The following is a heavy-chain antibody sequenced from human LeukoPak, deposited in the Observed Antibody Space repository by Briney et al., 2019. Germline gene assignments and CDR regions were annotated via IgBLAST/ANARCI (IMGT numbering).Heavy chain of an antibody. D-gene: IGHD6-19*01. CDR2: ITSTDLST. CDR3: AKHSGSGVAGTGGVES. CDR1: GFTFGSYA. Sequence: PGGSLRLSCAASGFTFGSYAMTWVRQAPGKGLEWVSVITSTDLSTYYADSVRGRFTISRDNSKNTLYLQMNSLRADDTAVYYCAKHSGSGVAGTGGVESWGQGTLVTVSS. V-gene: IGHV3-23*01. J-gene: IGHJ4*02.